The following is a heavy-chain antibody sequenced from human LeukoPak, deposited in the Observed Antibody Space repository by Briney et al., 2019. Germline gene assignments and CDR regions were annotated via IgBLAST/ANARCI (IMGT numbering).Heavy chain of an antibody. Sequence: ASVKVSCKASGYTFSAYGITWVRQAPGQGVEWMGWIGAYDDNTNYAQKFQGRVTLTTDTSTSTAYMELRSLTSDDTALYYCARAGAAVTMFFDFWGQGTLVTVSS. CDR3: ARAGAAVTMFFDF. CDR2: IGAYDDNT. CDR1: GYTFSAYG. J-gene: IGHJ4*02. V-gene: IGHV1-18*01. D-gene: IGHD4-17*01.